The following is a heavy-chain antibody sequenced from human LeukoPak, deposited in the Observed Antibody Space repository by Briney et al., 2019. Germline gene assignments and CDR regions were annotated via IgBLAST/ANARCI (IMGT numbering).Heavy chain of an antibody. CDR2: IVVGSGNT. V-gene: IGHV1-58*02. CDR1: GFTFTSSA. J-gene: IGHJ5*02. D-gene: IGHD6-13*01. CDR3: AAETHSSSWFAGFDP. Sequence: SVKVACKASGFTFTSSAMQWVRQARGQRLEWIGWIVVGSGNTNYAQKFQERVTITRDMSTSTAYMELSSLRSEVSAVYYCAAETHSSSWFAGFDPWGQGTLVTVSS.